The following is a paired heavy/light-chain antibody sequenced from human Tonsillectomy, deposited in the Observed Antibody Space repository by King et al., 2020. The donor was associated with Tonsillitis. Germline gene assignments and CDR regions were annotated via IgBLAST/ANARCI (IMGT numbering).Heavy chain of an antibody. V-gene: IGHV1-69*01. CDR1: GVTFSNYA. Sequence: QVQLVQSGAEVKKPGSSVKVSCKASGVTFSNYAITWVRQAPGHGPVWMGGVSPAFGTAVYAQNFQGRVTITADEATNTAYMELSSLRFEDTAVYYCAGGTGHAPVPNVYVYWGQGTLVTVSS. D-gene: IGHD2-8*01. CDR3: AGGTGHAPVPNVYVY. J-gene: IGHJ4*02. CDR2: VSPAFGTA.
Light chain of an antibody. J-gene: IGKJ1*01. CDR1: QSISIF. Sequence: DIQMTQSPSSLSASVGDRVTITCRASQSISIFLNWYQQKPGKAPKLLIYAASTLQGGVPSRFSGSGSGTDFTLSISSLQPEDFATYYCQQSDSTPWTFGQGTKVEIK. CDR2: AAS. CDR3: QQSDSTPWT. V-gene: IGKV1-39*01.